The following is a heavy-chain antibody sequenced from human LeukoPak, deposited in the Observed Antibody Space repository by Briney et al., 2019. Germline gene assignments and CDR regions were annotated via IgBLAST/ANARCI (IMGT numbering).Heavy chain of an antibody. D-gene: IGHD6-19*01. CDR3: ARRYSSDWFFDY. CDR1: GYSISSGYV. CDR2: SHYTGST. V-gene: IGHV4-38-2*01. J-gene: IGHJ4*02. Sequence: SETLSLTCAVSGYSISSGYVWGWIRQPPGKGLEWIGSSHYTGSTYYNPSLKSRLTISLDTSKNQLSPKLSSVTAADTAVYYCARRYSSDWFFDYWGQGTLVTVSS.